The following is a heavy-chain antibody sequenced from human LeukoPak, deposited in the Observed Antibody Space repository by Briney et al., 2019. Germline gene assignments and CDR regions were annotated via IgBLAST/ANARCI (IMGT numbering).Heavy chain of an antibody. CDR1: GASISSYN. J-gene: IGHJ6*03. CDR2: ISESGST. V-gene: IGHV4-59*08. D-gene: IGHD3-16*01. CDR3: ARQDALGKFPPPFYMDV. Sequence: SETLSLTCTVSGASISSYNWNWIRQPPGKGLEWIGYISESGSTNYNSSLENRVTLSLGTSKNEISLNLRSATVADTAVYYCARQDALGKFPPPFYMDVWGKGTTVIVS.